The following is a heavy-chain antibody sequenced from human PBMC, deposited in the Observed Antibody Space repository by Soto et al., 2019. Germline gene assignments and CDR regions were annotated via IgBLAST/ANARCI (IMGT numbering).Heavy chain of an antibody. D-gene: IGHD3-16*01. CDR1: GYTFTRYY. CDR2: INPSGGST. CDR3: ARTLTPNPAEYFQH. J-gene: IGHJ1*01. Sequence: QVQLVQSGAEAKKPGASVKVSCKASGYTFTRYYMHWVRQAPGQGLEWMRIINPSGGSTTYAQKFQGRVTMTRDTSTSTVYMELSSLRSEDTAVYCCARTLTPNPAEYFQHWGQGTLVTVSS. V-gene: IGHV1-46*03.